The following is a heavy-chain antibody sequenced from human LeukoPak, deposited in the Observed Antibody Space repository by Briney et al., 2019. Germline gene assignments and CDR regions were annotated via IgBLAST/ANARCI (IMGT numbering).Heavy chain of an antibody. J-gene: IGHJ4*02. CDR3: AREDGSGTYYRDY. CDR2: IYYTGST. Sequence: SETLSLTCTVSGGSISSSSYYWGWIRQTPGKGLEWIGTIYYTGSTYFNPSLKSRASVSLDTSKNQFSLRLNSVTAADTAVYYCAREDGSGTYYRDYWGQGTPVTVSS. CDR1: GGSISSSSYY. D-gene: IGHD3-10*01. V-gene: IGHV4-39*07.